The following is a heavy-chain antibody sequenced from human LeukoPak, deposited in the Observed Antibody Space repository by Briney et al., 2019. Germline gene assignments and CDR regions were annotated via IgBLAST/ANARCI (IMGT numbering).Heavy chain of an antibody. CDR2: INRDGSEE. D-gene: IGHD3-16*02. Sequence: GGSLRLSCAASGFTFNNYWMNWVRQAPGKGLEWVANINRDGSEEYYVNSVKGRFIISRDNAKNSLYLQIDSLRSEDTAVYYCAADTGSYRGLEYWGQGTLVTVSS. V-gene: IGHV3-7*05. CDR3: AADTGSYRGLEY. CDR1: GFTFNNYW. J-gene: IGHJ4*02.